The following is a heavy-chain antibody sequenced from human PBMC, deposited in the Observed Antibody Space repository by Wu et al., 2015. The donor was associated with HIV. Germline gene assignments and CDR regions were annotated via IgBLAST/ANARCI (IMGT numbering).Heavy chain of an antibody. Sequence: QVQLVQSGAEVKKPGASVKVSCKASGYTFTSYDINWVRQATGQGLEWMGWMNPNSGNTGYAQKFQGRVTITRNTSISTAYMELSSLRSEDTAVYYCARGGPPSGDREGAIDYWGQGTLVTVSS. CDR3: ARGGPPSGDREGAIDY. CDR1: GYTFTSYD. J-gene: IGHJ4*02. D-gene: IGHD3-10*01. V-gene: IGHV1-8*03. CDR2: MNPNSGNT.